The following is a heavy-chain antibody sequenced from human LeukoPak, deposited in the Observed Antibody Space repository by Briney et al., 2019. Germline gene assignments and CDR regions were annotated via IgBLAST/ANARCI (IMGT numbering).Heavy chain of an antibody. J-gene: IGHJ4*02. Sequence: PGGSLRLSCAASGFTFSSYGMHWVRQAPGKGLEWVAFIRYDGSNKYYADSVKGRFTISRDNSKNTLYLQMNSLRAEDTAVYYCAKELYEDYGGNPYYFDYWGQGTLVTVSS. V-gene: IGHV3-30*02. CDR1: GFTFSSYG. CDR3: AKELYEDYGGNPYYFDY. CDR2: IRYDGSNK. D-gene: IGHD4-23*01.